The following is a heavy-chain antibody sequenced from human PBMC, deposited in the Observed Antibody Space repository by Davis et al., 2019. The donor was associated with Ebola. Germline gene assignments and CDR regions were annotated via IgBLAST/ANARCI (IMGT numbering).Heavy chain of an antibody. Sequence: GGSLRLSCTLSGSPFGTDTLSWFRKAPGKGVEWVSVIYSGGSTYYADSVKGRFTISRDNSKNTLYLQMNSLRAEDTAVYYCARAPDLRVTAAGHPYYYDGMDLWGQGTTVIVSS. V-gene: IGHV3-66*01. J-gene: IGHJ6*02. D-gene: IGHD6-25*01. CDR1: GSPFGTDT. CDR2: IYSGGST. CDR3: ARAPDLRVTAAGHPYYYDGMDL.